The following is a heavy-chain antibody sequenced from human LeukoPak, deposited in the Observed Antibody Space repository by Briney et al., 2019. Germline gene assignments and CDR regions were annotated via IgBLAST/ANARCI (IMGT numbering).Heavy chain of an antibody. J-gene: IGHJ4*02. CDR2: ISYDGSNK. D-gene: IGHD3-22*01. CDR3: ASTRITMIVEDY. V-gene: IGHV3-30-3*01. CDR1: GFTFSSYA. Sequence: PGGSLRLSCAASGFTFSSYAMHWVRQAPGKGLEWVAVISYDGSNKYYADSVKGRFTISRDNSKNTLYLQMNSLRAEDTAVYHCASTRITMIVEDYWGQGTLVTVSS.